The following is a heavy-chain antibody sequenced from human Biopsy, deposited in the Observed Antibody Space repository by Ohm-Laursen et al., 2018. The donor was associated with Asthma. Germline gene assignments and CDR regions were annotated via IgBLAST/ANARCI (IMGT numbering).Heavy chain of an antibody. V-gene: IGHV1-3*01. Sequence: ASVKVSCKASGYTFINYAIHWVRQAPGQRLEWMGWINAGNGNTKYSQKFQGGVTITRDTSPSTAYMELSSLRSEDTAVYYCARTYYDFLTGQVNDAFDIWGQGTLVTVSS. D-gene: IGHD3-9*01. CDR2: INAGNGNT. J-gene: IGHJ3*02. CDR1: GYTFINYA. CDR3: ARTYYDFLTGQVNDAFDI.